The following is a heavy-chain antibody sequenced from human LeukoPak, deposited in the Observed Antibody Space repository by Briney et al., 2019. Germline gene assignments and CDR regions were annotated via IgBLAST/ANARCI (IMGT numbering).Heavy chain of an antibody. J-gene: IGHJ4*02. D-gene: IGHD1-1*01. Sequence: SSVKVSCRPSGGAFSNSGFSWVRQAPGQGLEWMGRIVPILGIPNYAQKFQGRVTITADKSTNTAYMELSSLRSDDTAMYYCARGTTDDYWGQGTPVTVSS. V-gene: IGHV1-69*04. CDR3: ARGTTDDY. CDR1: GGAFSNSG. CDR2: IVPILGIP.